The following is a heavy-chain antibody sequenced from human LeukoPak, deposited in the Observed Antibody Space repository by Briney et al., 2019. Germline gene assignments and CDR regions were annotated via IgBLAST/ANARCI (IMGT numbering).Heavy chain of an antibody. CDR2: ISGSAITT. Sequence: SGGSLRLSCTPSGFTFSNYAMSWVRQAPGKGLEWVSSISGSAITTHYADSVKGRFAISRDNSKNTLYLQMTSLRAEDTAVYYCAKDQRFGDLDDYRGQGTLVTVSS. V-gene: IGHV3-23*01. CDR1: GFTFSNYA. CDR3: AKDQRFGDLDDY. J-gene: IGHJ4*02. D-gene: IGHD3-10*01.